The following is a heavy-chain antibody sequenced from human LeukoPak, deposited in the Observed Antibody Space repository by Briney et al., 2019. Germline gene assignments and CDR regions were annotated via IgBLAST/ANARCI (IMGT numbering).Heavy chain of an antibody. CDR2: IKEDGSEK. Sequence: GGSLRLSCEVSGFTFSTYWMSWVRQAPGKGLEWVANIKEDGSEKFYVDSVRGRFTISRDSAKNSLYLQMNSLRAEDTAVYYSAPEGGYSYDYWGQGTLVTVSS. J-gene: IGHJ4*02. V-gene: IGHV3-7*01. D-gene: IGHD5-18*01. CDR3: APEGGYSYDY. CDR1: GFTFSTYW.